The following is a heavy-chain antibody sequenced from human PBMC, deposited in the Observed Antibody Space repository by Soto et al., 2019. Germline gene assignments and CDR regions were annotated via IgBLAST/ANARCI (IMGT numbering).Heavy chain of an antibody. J-gene: IGHJ4*02. CDR3: ARDGTLYDSSAYYYPY. D-gene: IGHD3-22*01. Sequence: SVKVSCKASGGTFSRYTITWVRQAPGQGLEWMGGITPMFGTPNYAQKFQGRVTITADESTSTAYMELSSLRSEDTAMYYCARDGTLYDSSAYYYPYWGQGTLVTVSS. CDR2: ITPMFGTP. CDR1: GGTFSRYT. V-gene: IGHV1-69*13.